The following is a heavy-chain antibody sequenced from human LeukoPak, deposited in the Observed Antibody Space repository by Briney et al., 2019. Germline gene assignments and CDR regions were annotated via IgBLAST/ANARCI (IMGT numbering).Heavy chain of an antibody. Sequence: GGSLRLSCAISGFTFSNYAMYWVRQAPGMRLEYVSVISSDGGSTYYANSVKGRFTISRDNSKNTLYLQMNSLRAEDTAVYYCAKGQTYYYDSSGSLPDYWGQGTLVTVSS. D-gene: IGHD3-22*01. CDR3: AKGQTYYYDSSGSLPDY. CDR1: GFTFSNYA. J-gene: IGHJ4*02. V-gene: IGHV3-64*01. CDR2: ISSDGGST.